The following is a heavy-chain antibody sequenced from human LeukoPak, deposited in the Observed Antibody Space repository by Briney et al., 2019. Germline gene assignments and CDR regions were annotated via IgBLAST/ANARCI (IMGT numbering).Heavy chain of an antibody. CDR2: ISWNSGSI. V-gene: IGHV3-9*01. J-gene: IGHJ4*02. CDR1: GFTFDDYA. CDR3: AAYISSWYRKFDF. D-gene: IGHD1-14*01. Sequence: GGSLRLSCAASGFTFDDYAMHWVRQAPGKGLEWVSGISWNSGSIGYADSVKGRFTISRDNAKNSLYLQMNSLRAEDTALYYCAAYISSWYRKFDFWGQGTLVTVSS.